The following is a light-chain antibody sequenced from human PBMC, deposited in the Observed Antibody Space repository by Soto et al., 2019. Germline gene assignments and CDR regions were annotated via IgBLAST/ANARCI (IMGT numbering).Light chain of an antibody. CDR2: AAS. J-gene: IGKJ1*01. CDR1: QSIIRS. V-gene: IGKV1-39*01. CDR3: QQSYSGWT. Sequence: DIRMTQSPSSLSASVGDRVTITCRASQSIIRSLNWYQQKLGKAPNLLIYAASSLQSGVPSRFSGSGSGADFTLTISSLQPEDFATYYCQQSYSGWTFGQGTKVEMK.